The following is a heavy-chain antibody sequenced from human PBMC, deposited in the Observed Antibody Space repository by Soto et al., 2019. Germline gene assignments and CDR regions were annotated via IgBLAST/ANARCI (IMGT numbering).Heavy chain of an antibody. D-gene: IGHD2-2*01. CDR1: GGSFSGYY. J-gene: IGHJ4*02. CDR2: INHSGST. V-gene: IGHV4-34*01. CDR3: ARDRGYCSSTSCPPDY. Sequence: PSETLSLTCAVYGGSFSGYYWSWIRQPPGKGLEWIGEINHSGSTNYNPSLKSRVTISVDTSKNQFSLKLSSVTAADTAVYYCARDRGYCSSTSCPPDYWGQGTLVTVPS.